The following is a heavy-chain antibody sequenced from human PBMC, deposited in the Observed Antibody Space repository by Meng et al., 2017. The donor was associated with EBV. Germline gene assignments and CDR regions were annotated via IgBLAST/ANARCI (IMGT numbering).Heavy chain of an antibody. CDR2: IKPNSGGT. CDR3: AKGADLAAAGTFWFDP. J-gene: IGHJ5*02. D-gene: IGHD6-13*01. CDR1: GSTFTGCY. V-gene: IGHV1-2*06. Sequence: VQRVGTGAEVKKPGASVKVSCKAAGSTFTGCYRNWVRQAPGQGLEWMGRIKPNSGGTNYAQKFQGRVTMTRDTSISTAYMELSRLRSDDTAVYYCAKGADLAAAGTFWFDPWGQGTLVTVSS.